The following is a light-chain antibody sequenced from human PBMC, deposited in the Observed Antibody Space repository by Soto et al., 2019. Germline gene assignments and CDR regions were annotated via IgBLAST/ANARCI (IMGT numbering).Light chain of an antibody. J-gene: IGLJ1*01. CDR1: SRDVGIYNL. Sequence: QSALTQPASVSGSPGQSITISCTGTSRDVGIYNLVSWYQLHPGKVSKLIIYEDTKRPSGISSRFSGSESGITAFLTISGLQAEDEADYYCCSYAGSSTYVFGTGTKVTVL. V-gene: IGLV2-23*01. CDR2: EDT. CDR3: CSYAGSSTYV.